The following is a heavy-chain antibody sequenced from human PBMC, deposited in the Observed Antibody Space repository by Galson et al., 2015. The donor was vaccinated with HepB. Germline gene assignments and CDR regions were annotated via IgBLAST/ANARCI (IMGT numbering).Heavy chain of an antibody. D-gene: IGHD1-7*01. CDR3: AGGRGITGTLYYFDY. CDR2: VIPIFGTA. J-gene: IGHJ4*02. V-gene: IGHV1-69*06. Sequence: SVKVSCKASGGTFSSYAISWVRQAPGQGLEWMGGVIPIFGTANYAQKFQGRVTITADKSTSTAYMELSSLRSEDTAVYYCAGGRGITGTLYYFDYWGQGTLVTVSS. CDR1: GGTFSSYA.